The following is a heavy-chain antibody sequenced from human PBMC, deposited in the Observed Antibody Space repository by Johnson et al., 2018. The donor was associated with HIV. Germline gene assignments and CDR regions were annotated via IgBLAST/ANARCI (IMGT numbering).Heavy chain of an antibody. V-gene: IGHV3-33*01. CDR3: SVYFGTAFDF. J-gene: IGHJ3*01. CDR1: GFTFSSYG. CDR2: IWYDGSNK. D-gene: IGHD6-25*01. Sequence: VQLVESGGGVVQPGRSLRLSCAASGFTFSSYGMHWVRQAPGKGLEWVAVIWYDGSNKYYGDSVKGRFTVSRDSSKNTLYLQMNSLKVEDTAVYYCSVYFGTAFDFWGQGTMVTVSS.